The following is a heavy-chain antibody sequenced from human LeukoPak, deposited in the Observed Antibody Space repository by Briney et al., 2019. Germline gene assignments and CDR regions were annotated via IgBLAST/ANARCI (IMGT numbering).Heavy chain of an antibody. Sequence: ASVKVSCKASGYTFTSYDINWVRQATGQGLEWMGWLNPNSGNTGYAQKFQGRVTITRNTSISTAYMELSSLRSEDTAVYYCARESVYCSSTSCPDYWGQGTLVTVSS. D-gene: IGHD2-2*01. J-gene: IGHJ4*02. CDR2: LNPNSGNT. V-gene: IGHV1-8*03. CDR3: ARESVYCSSTSCPDY. CDR1: GYTFTSYD.